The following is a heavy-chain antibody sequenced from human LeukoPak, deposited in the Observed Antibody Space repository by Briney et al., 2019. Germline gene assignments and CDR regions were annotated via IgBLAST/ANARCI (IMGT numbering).Heavy chain of an antibody. CDR3: ARGYIAVAGCRY. CDR1: GYTFTGYY. J-gene: IGHJ4*02. D-gene: IGHD6-13*01. Sequence: ASVKVSCKASGYTFTGYYMHWVRQAPGQGLEWMGWINPNSGGTNYAQKFQGRVTMTRDTSISTAYMELTRLRSDDTAVYYCARGYIAVAGCRYWGQGTLVTVSS. V-gene: IGHV1-2*02. CDR2: INPNSGGT.